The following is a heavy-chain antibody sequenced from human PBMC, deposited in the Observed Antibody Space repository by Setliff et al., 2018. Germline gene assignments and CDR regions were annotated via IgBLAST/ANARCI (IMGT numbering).Heavy chain of an antibody. CDR3: VREGVDSRSSTDYRYYMDV. D-gene: IGHD3-22*01. V-gene: IGHV1-18*01. J-gene: IGHJ6*03. CDR2: ISPYNEKT. Sequence: ASVKVSCKTSGYNFITFGISWVRQAPGQGLEWMGWISPYNEKTNYAEKFQGRVTMTTDTSTTTVYMEVASLRSDDTAVYYCVREGVDSRSSTDYRYYMDVWGKGTTVTVS. CDR1: GYNFITFG.